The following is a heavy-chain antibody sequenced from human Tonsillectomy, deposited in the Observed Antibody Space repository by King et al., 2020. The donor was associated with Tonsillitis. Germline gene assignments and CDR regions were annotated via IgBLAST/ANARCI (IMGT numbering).Heavy chain of an antibody. V-gene: IGHV4-30-4*07. CDR2: IYYSGST. J-gene: IGHJ6*02. D-gene: IGHD2-2*01. CDR1: GGSISSGGYS. Sequence: QLQESGPGLVKPSQTLSLTCAVSGGSISSGGYSWSWIRQPPGKGLEWIGYIYYSGSTYYNPSLKSRVTISVDTSKNQFSLKLSSVTAADTAVYYGARNTFVVVPTSTKYYYYYYGMDVWGQGTTVTVSS. CDR3: ARNTFVVVPTSTKYYYYYYGMDV.